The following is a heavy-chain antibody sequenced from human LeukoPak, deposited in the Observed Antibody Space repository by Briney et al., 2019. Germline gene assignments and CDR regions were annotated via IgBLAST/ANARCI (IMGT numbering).Heavy chain of an antibody. D-gene: IGHD5-18*01. V-gene: IGHV4-34*01. J-gene: IGHJ3*02. CDR2: INHSGST. CDR1: GGSFRGYY. CDR3: AREPPGIHDALDI. Sequence: PAETLSLTCAVYGGSFRGYYWSWIRQPPGKGLEWIGEINHSGSTNYNPSPKSRVTISVDTSKNQFSLKLSSVTAADTAVYFCAREPPGIHDALDIWGQGTMVTVSA.